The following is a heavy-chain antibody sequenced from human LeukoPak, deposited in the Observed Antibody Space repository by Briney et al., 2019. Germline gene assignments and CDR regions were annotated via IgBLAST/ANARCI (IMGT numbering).Heavy chain of an antibody. V-gene: IGHV4-34*01. D-gene: IGHD2/OR15-2a*01. CDR3: ARDYSMLVGGQDGFDY. J-gene: IGHJ4*02. CDR1: GGSFSGYY. CDR2: INHSGST. Sequence: SETLSLTCAVYGGSFSGYYWSWIRQPPGKGLEWIGEINHSGSTNYNPSLKSRVTISVDTSKNQFSLKLSSVTAADTAVYYCARDYSMLVGGQDGFDYWGQGTLVTVSS.